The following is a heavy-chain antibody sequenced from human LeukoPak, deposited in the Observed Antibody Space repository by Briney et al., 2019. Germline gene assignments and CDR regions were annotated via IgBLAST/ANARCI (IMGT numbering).Heavy chain of an antibody. CDR1: GYTFTSYG. V-gene: IGHV1-18*01. J-gene: IGHJ5*02. CDR3: AREAHDWNWFDP. D-gene: IGHD3-9*01. CDR2: ISAYNGNT. Sequence: ASVKVSRKASGYTFTSYGISWVRQAPGQGLEWMGWISAYNGNTNYAQKLQGRVTMTTDTSTSTAYMELRSLRSDDTAVYYCAREAHDWNWFDPWGQGTLVTVSS.